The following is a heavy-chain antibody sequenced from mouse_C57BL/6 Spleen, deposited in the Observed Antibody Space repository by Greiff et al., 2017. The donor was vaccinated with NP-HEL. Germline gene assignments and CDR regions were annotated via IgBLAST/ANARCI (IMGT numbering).Heavy chain of an antibody. V-gene: IGHV1-59*01. CDR2: IDPSDSYP. D-gene: IGHD3-2*02. CDR1: GYTFTSYW. CDR3: ARTRISSGPFDY. Sequence: QVQLKQPGAELVRPGTSVKLSCKASGYTFTSYWMPWVKQRPGQGLEWIGVIDPSDSYPNYNQKFKGKATLTVDTSSSTAYMQLSSLTSEDSAVYYCARTRISSGPFDYWGQGTTLTVSS. J-gene: IGHJ2*01.